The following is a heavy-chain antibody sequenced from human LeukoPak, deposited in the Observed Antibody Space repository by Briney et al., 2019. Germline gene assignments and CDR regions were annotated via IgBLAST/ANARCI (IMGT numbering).Heavy chain of an antibody. CDR2: LYSDGNT. CDR3: ARGVEPLAANTLAY. V-gene: IGHV3-53*01. Sequence: GGSLRLSCTASGFTFITNNMTWVRQAPGKGLEWVSVLYSDGNTKYADSVQGRFTISRDNSKNTLYLEMNSLSPDDTAVYYCARGVEPLAANTLAYWGQGTLVTVSS. D-gene: IGHD1-14*01. CDR1: GFTFITNN. J-gene: IGHJ4*02.